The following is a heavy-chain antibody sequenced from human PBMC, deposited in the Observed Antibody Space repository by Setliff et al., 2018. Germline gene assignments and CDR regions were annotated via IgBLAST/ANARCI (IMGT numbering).Heavy chain of an antibody. CDR2: INWDGRSI. V-gene: IGHV3-20*01. D-gene: IGHD6-19*01. CDR1: GFTFKNNG. CDR3: VRLGTVAAGD. Sequence: GGSLRLSCAASGFTFKNNGMNWVRQAPGKGLEWVSGINWDGRSIGYADSVKGRFTISRDNAKNSLYLQMNSLRVEDTALYHCVRLGTVAAGDWGQGTLVTV. J-gene: IGHJ4*02.